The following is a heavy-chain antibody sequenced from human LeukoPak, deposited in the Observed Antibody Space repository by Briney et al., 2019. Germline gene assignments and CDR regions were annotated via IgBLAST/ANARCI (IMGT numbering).Heavy chain of an antibody. V-gene: IGHV6-1*01. CDR1: GDIITGNSIV. Sequence: SQTLSLTCAISGDIITGNSIVWNWIRQSPSRGLEWLGRTYYRTRWYNDYAMSVESRITINPDTSKNRFSLHLKSVTPDDTAIYFCARDIRNGAAFDHWGQGTLVTVSS. D-gene: IGHD1-1*01. J-gene: IGHJ4*02. CDR3: ARDIRNGAAFDH. CDR2: TYYRTRWYN.